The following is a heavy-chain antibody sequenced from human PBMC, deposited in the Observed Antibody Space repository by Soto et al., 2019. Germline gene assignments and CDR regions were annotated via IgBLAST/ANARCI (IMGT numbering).Heavy chain of an antibody. CDR2: ISGSSGNT. J-gene: IGHJ4*02. CDR3: ARHYSNYAHFDY. Sequence: GGSLRLSCAASGFTFSSYAMSWVRQAPGKGLEWVSAISGSSGNTYYAGSVKGRFTISRDNAKNTLYLQMNSLRAEDTAVYYCARHYSNYAHFDYWGQGTLVTVSS. D-gene: IGHD4-4*01. CDR1: GFTFSSYA. V-gene: IGHV3-23*01.